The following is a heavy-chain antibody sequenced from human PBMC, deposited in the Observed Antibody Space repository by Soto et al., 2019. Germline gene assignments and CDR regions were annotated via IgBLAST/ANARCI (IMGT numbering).Heavy chain of an antibody. CDR2: ISGDGGST. J-gene: IGHJ4*02. CDR3: AKDYKGRVSSWYLDY. V-gene: IGHV3-23*01. D-gene: IGHD6-13*01. Sequence: GGSLRLSCAASGFTFSNYAMTWVRRAPGKGLEWVSAISGDGGSTYYADSVKGRFTISRDNSKNTLYLQMNSLRAEDTALYYCAKDYKGRVSSWYLDYWGQGT. CDR1: GFTFSNYA.